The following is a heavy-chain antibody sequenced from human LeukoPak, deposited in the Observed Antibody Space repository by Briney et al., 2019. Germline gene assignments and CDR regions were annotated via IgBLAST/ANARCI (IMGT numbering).Heavy chain of an antibody. V-gene: IGHV3-23*01. J-gene: IGHJ3*02. CDR2: FSGSGGST. Sequence: PGGSLRLSCAASGFTFSSYAMSWVRQPPGKVLEWVSAFSGSGGSTYYSDSVKGRFTISRDNSKNTLYLQMNSLRAEDTAVYYCAKALPGYSSGWHDAFDIWGQGTMVTVSS. CDR1: GFTFSSYA. CDR3: AKALPGYSSGWHDAFDI. D-gene: IGHD6-19*01.